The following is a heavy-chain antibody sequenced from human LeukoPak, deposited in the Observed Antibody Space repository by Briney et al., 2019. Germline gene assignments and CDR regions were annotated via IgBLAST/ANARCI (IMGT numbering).Heavy chain of an antibody. Sequence: GGSLRLSCGASGFTVNSNYLSWVRQAPGEGLEGVSTLYNTGNTYYANSVKGRFSISRDNSKNTLFLQMNSLRAEDTAVYYCARLTADGRLYFVDWGPGTLVTVSS. CDR2: LYNTGNT. D-gene: IGHD6-13*01. CDR1: GFTVNSNY. V-gene: IGHV3-53*01. J-gene: IGHJ4*02. CDR3: ARLTADGRLYFVD.